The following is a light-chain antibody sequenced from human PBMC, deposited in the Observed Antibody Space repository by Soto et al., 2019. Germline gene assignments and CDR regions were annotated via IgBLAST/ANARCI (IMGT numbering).Light chain of an antibody. J-gene: IGKJ4*01. CDR2: KAS. CDR3: QQYTSYSPST. CDR1: QSISSW. V-gene: IGKV1-5*03. Sequence: DIQMTQSPSTLSASVGDRVTITCRASQSISSWLAWYQQKPGKAPKLLIYKASSLETGVPSRFSGSGSGTEFIFTISSLQPDDFATYYCQQYTSYSPSTFGGGTKVEIK.